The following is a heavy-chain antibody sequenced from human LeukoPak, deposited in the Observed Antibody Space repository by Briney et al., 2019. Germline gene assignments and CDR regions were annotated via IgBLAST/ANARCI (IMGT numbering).Heavy chain of an antibody. D-gene: IGHD2-2*01. V-gene: IGHV3-11*01. CDR2: ISSSGSTI. CDR1: GFTFSDYY. J-gene: IGHJ2*01. CDR3: ARDRGCSSTSCSAYFAASYFDL. Sequence: GGSLRLSCAASGFTFSDYYMSWIRQAPGKGLEWVSYISSSGSTIYYADSVKGRFTISRDNAKNSLYLQMNSLRAEDTAVYYCARDRGCSSTSCSAYFAASYFDLWAVAPWSLSPQ.